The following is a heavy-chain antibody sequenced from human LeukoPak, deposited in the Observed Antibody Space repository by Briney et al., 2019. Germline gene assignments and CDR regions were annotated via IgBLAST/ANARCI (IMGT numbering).Heavy chain of an antibody. D-gene: IGHD7-27*01. Sequence: PSETLSLTCTVSGGSISSYYWSWIRQPPGKGLEWIGYIYYSGSTNYNPSLKSRVTISVDTSKNQFSLKLSSVTAADTAVYYCARDLGNGMDVWGQGTTVTVSS. V-gene: IGHV4-59*01. CDR3: ARDLGNGMDV. J-gene: IGHJ6*02. CDR2: IYYSGST. CDR1: GGSISSYY.